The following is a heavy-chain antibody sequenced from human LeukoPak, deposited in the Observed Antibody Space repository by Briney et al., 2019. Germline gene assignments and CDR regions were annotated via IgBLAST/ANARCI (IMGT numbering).Heavy chain of an antibody. CDR3: AKWGSGYSGYEYFGY. Sequence: PGGSLRLSCAASGFTFSSYGMSWVRQAPGKGLEWVSAISGSGSNTYYADSMKGRFTISRDNSKNTLYLQMSSLRAEDTAVYYCAKWGSGYSGYEYFGYWGQGTLVTVSS. J-gene: IGHJ4*02. CDR1: GFTFSSYG. V-gene: IGHV3-23*01. CDR2: ISGSGSNT. D-gene: IGHD5-12*01.